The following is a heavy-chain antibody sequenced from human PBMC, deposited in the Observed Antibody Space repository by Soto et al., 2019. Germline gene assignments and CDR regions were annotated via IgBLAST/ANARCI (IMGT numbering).Heavy chain of an antibody. CDR2: IYPGDSET. CDR1: GYIFSSYL. V-gene: IGHV5-51*01. Sequence: GESPKISCKGSGYIFSSYLIACVRQMPGRGREWMGIIYPGDSETRYSPSFQGQVTISAAKSISTAYLQWSSLKASDSAMYYCVRRSGYRDGSNLEHALDVWGQGTTVTVSS. CDR3: VRRSGYRDGSNLEHALDV. D-gene: IGHD5-12*01. J-gene: IGHJ6*02.